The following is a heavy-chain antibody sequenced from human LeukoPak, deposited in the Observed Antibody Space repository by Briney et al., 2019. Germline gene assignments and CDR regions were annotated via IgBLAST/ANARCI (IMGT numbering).Heavy chain of an antibody. Sequence: SETLSLTCTVSGGSISSGGYYWSWIRQHPGKGLEWIRYIYYSGSTYYNPSLKSRVTISVDTSKNQFSLKLSSVTAADTAVYYCARIPDYYDSSGYYYMDVWGKGTTVTVSS. CDR2: IYYSGST. J-gene: IGHJ6*03. V-gene: IGHV4-31*03. CDR3: ARIPDYYDSSGYYYMDV. CDR1: GGSISSGGYY. D-gene: IGHD3-22*01.